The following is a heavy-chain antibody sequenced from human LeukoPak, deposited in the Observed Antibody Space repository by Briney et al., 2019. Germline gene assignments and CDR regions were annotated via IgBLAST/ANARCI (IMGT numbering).Heavy chain of an antibody. Sequence: GGSLRLSCAASGFTFSSYAMHWVRQAPVKGLEWVAVISYDGSNKYYADSVRGRFIISRDNSKNTLYLQMNSLRAEDTAVYYCARDLTYYDFWSGYYSTRYYYYGMDVWGQGTTVTVSS. CDR1: GFTFSSYA. V-gene: IGHV3-30-3*01. CDR3: ARDLTYYDFWSGYYSTRYYYYGMDV. J-gene: IGHJ6*02. D-gene: IGHD3-3*01. CDR2: ISYDGSNK.